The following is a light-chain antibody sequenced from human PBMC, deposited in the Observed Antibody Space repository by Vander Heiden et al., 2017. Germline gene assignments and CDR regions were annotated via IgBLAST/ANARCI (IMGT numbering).Light chain of an antibody. CDR3: AAWDDSMNGWV. V-gene: IGLV1-44*01. J-gene: IGLJ3*02. Sequence: QSLLTQPPSASGTPGQTVTTSRSGSSPYIGWNTINWYQHPPGTAPKLLIYSNNQRPSGVPDGFSGSKSGTSASLAISGLQSEDEADYYCAAWDDSMNGWVFGGGTKLTVL. CDR1: SPYIGWNT. CDR2: SNN.